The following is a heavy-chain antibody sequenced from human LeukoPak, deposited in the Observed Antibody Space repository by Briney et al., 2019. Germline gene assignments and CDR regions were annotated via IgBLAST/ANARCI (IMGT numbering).Heavy chain of an antibody. CDR1: GFTFNTYT. Sequence: GGSLRLSCAVSGFTFNTYTMTWVRQASGKGLEWVSSITGSGDNTYYADSVKGRFTISRDNSKNTLYLQMNSLRAEDTAVYYCAKPMATIGRRYFDSWGQGTLVTVSS. D-gene: IGHD5-24*01. CDR3: AKPMATIGRRYFDS. J-gene: IGHJ4*02. V-gene: IGHV3-23*01. CDR2: ITGSGDNT.